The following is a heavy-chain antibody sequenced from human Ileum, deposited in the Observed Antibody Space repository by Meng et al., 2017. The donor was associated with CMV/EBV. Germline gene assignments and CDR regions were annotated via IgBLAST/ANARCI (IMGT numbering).Heavy chain of an antibody. D-gene: IGHD3-16*01. CDR1: GFSFSTRGVG. CDR3: ARSLYYSSYYFDY. CDR2: IYWDEDK. V-gene: IGHV2-5*02. Sequence: QIPLKVPAPTLVKPTQTLTLTCTFSGFSFSTRGVGVGWIRQPPGKALEWLALIYWDEDKGYSPSLKRRLTITKDTSKNQVVLTMTNVDPVDTATYFCARSLYYSSYYFDYWGQGTLVTVSS. J-gene: IGHJ4*02.